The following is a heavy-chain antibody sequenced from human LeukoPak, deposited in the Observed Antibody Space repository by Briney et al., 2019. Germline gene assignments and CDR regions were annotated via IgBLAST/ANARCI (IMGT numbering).Heavy chain of an antibody. J-gene: IGHJ3*02. Sequence: ASVKVSCKASGGTFSSYAISWVRQAPGQGLEWMGGIIPIFGTANYAQKFQGRVTITTDESTSTAYMEPSSLRSEDTAVYYCARDGDTADAFDIWGQGTMVTVSS. CDR3: ARDGDTADAFDI. D-gene: IGHD7-27*01. CDR1: GGTFSSYA. V-gene: IGHV1-69*05. CDR2: IIPIFGTA.